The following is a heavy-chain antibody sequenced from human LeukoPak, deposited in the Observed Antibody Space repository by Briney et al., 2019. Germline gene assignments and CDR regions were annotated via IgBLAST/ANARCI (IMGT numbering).Heavy chain of an antibody. J-gene: IGHJ4*02. CDR2: INHSGST. V-gene: IGHV4-34*01. Sequence: PSETLSLTCTVSGGSINGYYWSWIRQPPGKGLEWIGEINHSGSTNYNPSLKSRVTISVDTSKNQFSLKLSSVTAADTAVYYCARKDAYYYDSSGYYLPGYFDYWGQGTLVTVSS. D-gene: IGHD3-22*01. CDR3: ARKDAYYYDSSGYYLPGYFDY. CDR1: GGSINGYY.